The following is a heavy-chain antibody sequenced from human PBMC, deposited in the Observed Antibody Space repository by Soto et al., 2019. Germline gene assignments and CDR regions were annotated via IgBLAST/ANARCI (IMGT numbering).Heavy chain of an antibody. CDR1: GYTFTSYY. CDR3: ARDGFYCGGDCYSSRFDP. D-gene: IGHD2-21*02. Sequence: ASVKVSCKASGYTFTSYYVHWVRQAPGQGLEWMGIINPSGGSTSYAQKFQGRVTMTRDTSTSTVYMELSSLRSEDTAVYYCARDGFYCGGDCYSSRFDPWGQGTLVTV. J-gene: IGHJ5*02. CDR2: INPSGGST. V-gene: IGHV1-46*01.